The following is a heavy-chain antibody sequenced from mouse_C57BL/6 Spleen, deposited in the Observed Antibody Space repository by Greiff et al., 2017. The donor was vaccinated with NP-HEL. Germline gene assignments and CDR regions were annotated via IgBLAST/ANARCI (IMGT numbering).Heavy chain of an antibody. CDR1: GFTFSSYA. CDR2: ISAGGSYT. D-gene: IGHD4-1*02. J-gene: IGHJ2*01. V-gene: IGHV5-4*01. CDR3: VSTGTLDY. Sequence: EVQVVESGGGLVKPGGSLKLSCAASGFTFSSYAMPWVRQTPEQRLEWVATISAGGSYTYYPDNVKGRFTISRDNAKNNLYLQLSHLKSEDTAMYYCVSTGTLDYWGQGTTLTVSS.